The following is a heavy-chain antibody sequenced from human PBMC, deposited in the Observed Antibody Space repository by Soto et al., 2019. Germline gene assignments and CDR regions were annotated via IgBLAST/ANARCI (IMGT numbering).Heavy chain of an antibody. J-gene: IGHJ4*02. Sequence: QVQLQESGPGLVKASQTLSLTCTVSGGSVGSDGYYWNWMRHLPGKGLEWIGFIYYRGNTYYNPSLKSRVTMSVDTSKNQFSLRLSSVTAPDTAVYHCARATMIVVGDLFDYWGQGTLVTVSS. V-gene: IGHV4-31*03. CDR2: IYYRGNT. CDR1: GGSVGSDGYY. CDR3: ARATMIVVGDLFDY. D-gene: IGHD3-22*01.